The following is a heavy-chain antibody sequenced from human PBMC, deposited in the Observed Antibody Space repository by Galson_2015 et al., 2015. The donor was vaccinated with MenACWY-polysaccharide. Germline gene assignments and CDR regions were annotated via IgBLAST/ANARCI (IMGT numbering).Heavy chain of an antibody. J-gene: IGHJ6*02. CDR3: ARRQDYGVDV. CDR1: GFTFSSYS. Sequence: SLRLSCAASGFTFSSYSMNWVRQAPGKGLEWVSSITTTSTYIYYADSVKGRFTISRDNAKNSLYLQMNSLRADDTAVYYCARRQDYGVDVGGQGTTVTVSS. CDR2: ITTTSTYI. V-gene: IGHV3-21*01.